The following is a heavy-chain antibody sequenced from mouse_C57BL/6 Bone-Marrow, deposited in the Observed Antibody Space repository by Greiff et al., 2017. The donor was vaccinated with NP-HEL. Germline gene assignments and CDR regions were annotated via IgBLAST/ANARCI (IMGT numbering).Heavy chain of an antibody. V-gene: IGHV5-17*01. D-gene: IGHD1-1*01. CDR3: ASSSPYYFDY. CDR2: ISSGSSTI. J-gene: IGHJ2*01. Sequence: EVMLVESGGGLVKPGGSLKLSCAASGFTFSDYGMHWVRQAPEKGLEWVAYISSGSSTIYYADTVKGRFTISRDNAKNTLVLQMTSLRSEDTAMYYCASSSPYYFDYWGQGTTLTVSS. CDR1: GFTFSDYG.